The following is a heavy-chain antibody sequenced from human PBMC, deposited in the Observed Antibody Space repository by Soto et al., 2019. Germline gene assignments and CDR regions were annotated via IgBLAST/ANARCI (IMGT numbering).Heavy chain of an antibody. J-gene: IGHJ4*02. CDR1: GFSLSTSGVG. D-gene: IGHD3-22*01. CDR2: IYWDDDK. CDR3: AHGYTMIVVVGRPYYFDY. V-gene: IGHV2-5*02. Sequence: ASGPTLVNPTQTLTLTCTFSGFSLSTSGVGVGWIRQPPGKALEWLALIYWDDDKRYSPSLKSRLTITKDTSKNQVVLTMTNMDPVDTATYYCAHGYTMIVVVGRPYYFDYWGQGTLVTVSS.